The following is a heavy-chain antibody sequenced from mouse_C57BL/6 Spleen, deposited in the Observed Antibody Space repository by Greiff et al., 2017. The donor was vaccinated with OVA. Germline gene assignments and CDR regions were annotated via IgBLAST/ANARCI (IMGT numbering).Heavy chain of an antibody. Sequence: VQLQESGAELVRPGASVTLSCKASGYTFTDYEMHWVKQTPVHGLEWIGAIDPETGGTAYNQKFKGKAILTADKSSSTAYMELRSLTSEDSAVYYCTDHYFDYWGQGTTLTVSS. CDR3: TDHYFDY. CDR1: GYTFTDYE. J-gene: IGHJ2*01. CDR2: IDPETGGT. V-gene: IGHV1-15*01.